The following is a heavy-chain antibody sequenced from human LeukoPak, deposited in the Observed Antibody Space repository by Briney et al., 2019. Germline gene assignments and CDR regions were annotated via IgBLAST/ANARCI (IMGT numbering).Heavy chain of an antibody. V-gene: IGHV3-23*01. CDR1: GFTFSSYA. CDR3: AKDRGSGWKGSDYYFDY. Sequence: PGGSLRLSCAASGFTFSSYAMSWVRQAPGKGLEWVSAISGSGGSTYYADSVKGRFTISRDNSKNTLYLQMNSLRAEDTAVYYCAKDRGSGWKGSDYYFDYWGQGTLVTVSS. J-gene: IGHJ4*02. CDR2: ISGSGGST. D-gene: IGHD6-19*01.